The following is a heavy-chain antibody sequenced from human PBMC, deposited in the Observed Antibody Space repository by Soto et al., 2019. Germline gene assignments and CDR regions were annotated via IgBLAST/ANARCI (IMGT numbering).Heavy chain of an antibody. D-gene: IGHD2-2*01. CDR3: ARVGCSSTSCNYYYGMDV. V-gene: IGHV5-51*01. Sequence: XESLKLYWKGSGYSFTSYWIGLVLQMPGKGLEWMGIIYPGDSDTRYSPSFQGQVTISADKSISTAYLQWSSLKASDTAMYYCARVGCSSTSCNYYYGMDVWGQGTTVTVSS. J-gene: IGHJ6*02. CDR2: IYPGDSDT. CDR1: GYSFTSYW.